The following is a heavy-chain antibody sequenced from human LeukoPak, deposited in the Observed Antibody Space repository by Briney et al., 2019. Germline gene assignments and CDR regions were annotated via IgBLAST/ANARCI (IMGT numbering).Heavy chain of an antibody. CDR2: ISSSSSYI. Sequence: PGRSLRLSCAASGFTFSSYSMNWVRQAPGKGLEWVSSISSSSSYIYYADSVKGRFTISRDNAKNSLYLQMNSLRAEDTAVYYCASSGTWELTGFDYWGQGTLVTVSS. V-gene: IGHV3-21*01. CDR1: GFTFSSYS. CDR3: ASSGTWELTGFDY. J-gene: IGHJ4*02. D-gene: IGHD1-26*01.